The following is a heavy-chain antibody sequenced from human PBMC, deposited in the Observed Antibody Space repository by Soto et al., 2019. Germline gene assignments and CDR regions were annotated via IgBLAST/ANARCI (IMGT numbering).Heavy chain of an antibody. J-gene: IGHJ3*02. D-gene: IGHD3-10*01. CDR3: AKGPGELLYLSRAFDI. CDR2: ISGSGGST. Sequence: GGSLRLSCAASGFTCSGYAMSWVRQAPGKGLEWVSAISGSGGSTYYADSVKGRFTISRDNSKNTLYLQMNSLRAEDTAVYYCAKGPGELLYLSRAFDIWGQGTMVTVS. CDR1: GFTCSGYA. V-gene: IGHV3-23*01.